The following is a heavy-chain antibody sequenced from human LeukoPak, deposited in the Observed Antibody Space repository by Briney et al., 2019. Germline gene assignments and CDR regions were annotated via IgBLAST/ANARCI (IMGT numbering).Heavy chain of an antibody. V-gene: IGHV1-46*01. CDR3: ARGPVGGTTYNDGDAFDI. CDR1: GYTFTSYY. D-gene: IGHD1-7*01. J-gene: IGHJ3*02. CDR2: INPSGGST. Sequence: ASVKVSCKASGYTFTSYYMHWVRQAPGQGLEWMGIINPSGGSTSYAQKFQGRVTTTRDTSTSTVYMELSSLRSEDTAVYYCARGPVGGTTYNDGDAFDIWGQGTMVTVSS.